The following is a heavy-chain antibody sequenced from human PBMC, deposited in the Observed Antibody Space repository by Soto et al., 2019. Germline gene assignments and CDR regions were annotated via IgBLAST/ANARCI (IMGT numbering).Heavy chain of an antibody. V-gene: IGHV3-30*13. CDR2: IFPNGRDK. J-gene: IGHJ4*02. CDR1: GFNFNTYF. CDR3: AGDDGDGSTCDLAY. D-gene: IGHD1-26*01. Sequence: QVQLVQSGGGVVQPGRSLRLSCAASGFNFNTYFMHWVRQAPGKGLEWVAMIFPNGRDKEYADSVKGRFTISRDNSNNRRYLQRDGLRLEDTAVYYCAGDDGDGSTCDLAYWGQGALVTVSS.